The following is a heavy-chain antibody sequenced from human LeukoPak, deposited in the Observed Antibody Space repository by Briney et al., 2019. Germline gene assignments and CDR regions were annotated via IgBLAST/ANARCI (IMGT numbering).Heavy chain of an antibody. CDR2: IYYSGST. Sequence: SETLSLTCTVSGGSISSSSYYWGWIRQPPGKGLEWIGSIYYSGSTYYNPSLKSRVTISVDTSKNQFSLKLSSVTAADTAVYYCARLYPETTLIAVAVVSWFDPWGQGTLVTVSS. D-gene: IGHD6-19*01. CDR1: GGSISSSSYY. CDR3: ARLYPETTLIAVAVVSWFDP. V-gene: IGHV4-39*01. J-gene: IGHJ5*02.